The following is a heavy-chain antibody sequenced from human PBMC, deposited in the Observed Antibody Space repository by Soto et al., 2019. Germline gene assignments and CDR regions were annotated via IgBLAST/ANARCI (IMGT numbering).Heavy chain of an antibody. D-gene: IGHD3-10*01. CDR2: IMPIFGTP. J-gene: IGHJ5*02. CDR1: GGTFDSYV. CDR3: ARVHSSGIFYFVDP. V-gene: IGHV1-69*01. Sequence: SVKVSCTSSGGTFDSYVISWLRQAPGQGLAWMGGIMPIFGTPNYAQKFRGRVTISADESTSTAYLELSSLTSDDTAVYYCARVHSSGIFYFVDPWGQGTLVTVSS.